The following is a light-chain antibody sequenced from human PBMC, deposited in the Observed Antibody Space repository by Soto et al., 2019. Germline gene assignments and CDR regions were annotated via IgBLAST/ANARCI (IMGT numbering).Light chain of an antibody. CDR1: SSDVVGYNY. CDR2: GNR. V-gene: IGLV2-11*01. J-gene: IGLJ3*02. CDR3: QAYDYSLTASV. Sequence: QSALTQPRSVSGSPGQSVTVSCTGTSSDVVGYNYVSWYQQLPGAAPKLVIFGNRNRPSGVPERFSGSKSGTSASLAITGLQAEDEADYYCQAYDYSLTASVFGGGTKVTVL.